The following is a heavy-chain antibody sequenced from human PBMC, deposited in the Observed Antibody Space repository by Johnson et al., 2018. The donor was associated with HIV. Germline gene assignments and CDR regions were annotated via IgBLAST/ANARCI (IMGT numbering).Heavy chain of an antibody. CDR1: GFTFGIYG. Sequence: QVQLVESGGGVVQPGTSLRLSCAASGFTFGIYGMHWVRQAPGKGLEWVALISYDGSNEYYGDSVKGRFSISRDNSKKKLYLQMNSLRPEDTAVYYCAKDRAEVVVVHDALDMWGQVTMVTVSS. D-gene: IGHD3-22*01. J-gene: IGHJ3*02. CDR3: AKDRAEVVVVHDALDM. CDR2: ISYDGSNE. V-gene: IGHV3-30*18.